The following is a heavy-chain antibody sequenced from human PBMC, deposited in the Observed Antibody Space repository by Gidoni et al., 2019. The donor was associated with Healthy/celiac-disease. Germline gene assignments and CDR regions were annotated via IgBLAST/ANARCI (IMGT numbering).Heavy chain of an antibody. V-gene: IGHV3-23*01. J-gene: IGHJ4*02. D-gene: IGHD2-15*01. CDR1: GFTFSSYA. CDR3: AKEPKELVVVVAAVFDY. CDR2: ISGSGGST. Sequence: EVQLLESGGGLVQPGGSLRLSCAASGFTFSSYAMSWVRQAPGKGLEWVSAISGSGGSTYYADSVKCRFTISRDNSKNTLYLQMNSLRAEDTAVYYCAKEPKELVVVVAAVFDYWGQETLVTVSS.